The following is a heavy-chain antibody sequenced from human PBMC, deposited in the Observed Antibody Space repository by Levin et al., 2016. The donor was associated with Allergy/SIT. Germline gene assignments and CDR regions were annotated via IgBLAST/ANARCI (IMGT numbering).Heavy chain of an antibody. CDR2: IYSGGST. CDR3: ARDLDESSGYYYYFYMDV. Sequence: GESLKISCAASGFSVSSTYMSWVRQAPGKGLEWVSVIYSGGSTYYGDSVKGRFTISRDNAENTLYLQMNSLRAEDTAVYYCARDLDESSGYYYYFYMDVWGKGTTVTVSS. V-gene: IGHV3-66*02. D-gene: IGHD3-22*01. CDR1: GFSVSSTY. J-gene: IGHJ6*03.